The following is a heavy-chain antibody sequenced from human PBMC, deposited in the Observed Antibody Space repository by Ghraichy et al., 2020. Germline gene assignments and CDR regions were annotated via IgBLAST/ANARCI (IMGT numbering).Heavy chain of an antibody. Sequence: SETLSLTCTVSGGSISSYYWSWIRQPAGKGLEWIGRIYTSGSTNYNPSLKSRVTMSVDTSKNQFSLKLSSVTAADTAVYYCARMGFSSSWSSGANWFDPWGQGTLVTVSS. CDR1: GGSISSYY. D-gene: IGHD6-13*01. CDR3: ARMGFSSSWSSGANWFDP. J-gene: IGHJ5*02. V-gene: IGHV4-4*07. CDR2: IYTSGST.